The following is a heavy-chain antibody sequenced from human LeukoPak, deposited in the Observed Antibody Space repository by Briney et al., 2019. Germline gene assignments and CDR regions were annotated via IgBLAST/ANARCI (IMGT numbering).Heavy chain of an antibody. V-gene: IGHV4-31*03. CDR3: AMGATVTTPGLFDY. J-gene: IGHJ4*02. CDR2: IRYSGST. D-gene: IGHD4-17*01. Sequence: SQTLSLTCTVSGGSISRGAYYWSWIRQHPGKGLEWIGYIRYSGSTYYNPSLKSRVTISVDTSKNQFSLNLSSVTAADTAVYYCAMGATVTTPGLFDYWGQGTLVTVSS. CDR1: GGSISRGAYY.